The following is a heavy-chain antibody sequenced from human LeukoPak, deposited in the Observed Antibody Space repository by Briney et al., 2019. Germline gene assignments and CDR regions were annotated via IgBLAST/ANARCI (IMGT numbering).Heavy chain of an antibody. CDR1: GFTFSSYW. V-gene: IGHV3-74*01. J-gene: IGHJ6*02. CDR3: ARSGYCSSTSCYQVYGMDV. CDR2: INSDGSST. Sequence: GGSLRLSCAASGFTFSSYWMHWVRHAPGKGLVWVSRINSDGSSTSSADSVKGRFTISRHNSKNTLYLQMNSLRAEDTAVYYCARSGYCSSTSCYQVYGMDVWGQGTTVTVSS. D-gene: IGHD2-2*01.